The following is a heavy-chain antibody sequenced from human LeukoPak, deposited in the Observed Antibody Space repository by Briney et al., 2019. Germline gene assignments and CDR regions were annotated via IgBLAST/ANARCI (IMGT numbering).Heavy chain of an antibody. CDR2: IYYSGST. CDR3: ASPPLSSIAARGPGGWFDP. V-gene: IGHV4-39*01. J-gene: IGHJ5*02. Sequence: SETLSLTCTVSGGSISSSSYYWGWIRQPPGKGLEWIGSIYYSGSTYYNPSLKSRVTISVDTSKNQFSLKLSSVTAADTAVYYCASPPLSSIAARGPGGWFDPWGQGTLVTVSS. CDR1: GGSISSSSYY. D-gene: IGHD6-6*01.